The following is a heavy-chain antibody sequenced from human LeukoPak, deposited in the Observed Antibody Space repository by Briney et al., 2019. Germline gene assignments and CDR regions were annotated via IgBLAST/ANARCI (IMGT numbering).Heavy chain of an antibody. V-gene: IGHV4-39*07. J-gene: IGHJ4*02. CDR2: IHYSGST. CDR3: ARDPGGRPAWFDY. CDR1: GGSISSSSYY. Sequence: SETLSLTCTVSGGSISSSSYYWGWIRQPPGKGLEWIGSIHYSGSTYYNPSLKSRVTISVDTSKNQFSLKLSSVTAADTAVYYCARDPGGRPAWFDYWGQGTLVTVSS.